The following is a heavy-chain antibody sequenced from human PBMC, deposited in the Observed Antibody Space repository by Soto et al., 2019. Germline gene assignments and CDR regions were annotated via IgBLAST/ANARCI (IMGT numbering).Heavy chain of an antibody. Sequence: PSETLSLTCTVSGGSISSGGYYWSWIRQHPXKGLEWIGYIYYSGSTYYNPSLKSRVTVSVDTSKNQFSLKLSSVTAADTAVYYCARVRSIFGVVVDWFDPWGQGTLVTVSS. V-gene: IGHV4-31*03. CDR1: GGSISSGGYY. J-gene: IGHJ5*02. D-gene: IGHD3-3*01. CDR2: IYYSGST. CDR3: ARVRSIFGVVVDWFDP.